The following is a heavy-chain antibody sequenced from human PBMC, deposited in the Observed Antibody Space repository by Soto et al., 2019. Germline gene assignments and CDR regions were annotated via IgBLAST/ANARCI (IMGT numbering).Heavy chain of an antibody. Sequence: EVPLVESGGGLVQRGGSVRLSCAASGFTLSPYSMHWVRQAPRKGLEWISYITGSSNTINYADSVKGRFTISRDNTKNSLYLQMNSLRDEDTAVYYCARGFDLQYGMDVWGQGTTVTVSS. CDR3: ARGFDLQYGMDV. J-gene: IGHJ6*02. V-gene: IGHV3-48*02. CDR1: GFTLSPYS. D-gene: IGHD3-10*01. CDR2: ITGSSNTI.